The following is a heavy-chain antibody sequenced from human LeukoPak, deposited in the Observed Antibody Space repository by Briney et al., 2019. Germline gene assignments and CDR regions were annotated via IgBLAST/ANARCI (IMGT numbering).Heavy chain of an antibody. CDR3: ARRRAGLDWLDP. CDR2: IHCDGRA. CDR1: GDSFGNTNYY. Sequence: KASETLSLTCTVSGDSFGNTNYYWDWIRQPPGKGLEWIGAIHCDGRAYYNPSLKSRVTISGDTSENQFSLTLSSVTATDTAIYYCARRRAGLDWLDPWGQGTLVAVSS. J-gene: IGHJ5*02. D-gene: IGHD6-19*01. V-gene: IGHV4-39*01.